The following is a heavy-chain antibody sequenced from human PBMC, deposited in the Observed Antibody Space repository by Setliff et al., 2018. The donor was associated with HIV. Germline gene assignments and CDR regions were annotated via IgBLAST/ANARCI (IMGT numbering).Heavy chain of an antibody. CDR2: IYHTGDT. V-gene: IGHV4-38-2*01. J-gene: IGHJ4*02. Sequence: SETLSLTCVVSGYSISNTGHYWGWIRQPPGKGLEWIGSIYHTGDTYDNPSLKNRVTISRDTSKDRFSLNLRSVTAADTAIYHCARHKTHDYDGNSVYFDFWGQGILVTVSS. CDR3: ARHKTHDYDGNSVYFDF. CDR1: GYSISNTGHY. D-gene: IGHD4-17*01.